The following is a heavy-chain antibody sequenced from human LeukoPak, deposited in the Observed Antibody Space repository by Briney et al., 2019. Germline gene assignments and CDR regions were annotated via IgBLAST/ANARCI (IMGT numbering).Heavy chain of an antibody. J-gene: IGHJ3*01. Sequence: AGGSLRLSCAASGFTFSSHTMNSVRQAPGKGLEWVSSISSTSTSIYHADSVKGRFTISRDNTKNSLYLQMDSLRAEDTAVYYCARGFRAFDFWAQGTMVTVSS. V-gene: IGHV3-21*01. CDR1: GFTFSSHT. CDR2: ISSTSTSI. CDR3: ARGFRAFDF.